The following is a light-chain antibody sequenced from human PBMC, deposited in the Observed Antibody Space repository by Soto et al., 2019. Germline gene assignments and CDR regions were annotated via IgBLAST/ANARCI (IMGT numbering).Light chain of an antibody. J-gene: IGKJ5*01. CDR3: QQINSYPH. CDR1: QDISSF. CDR2: GAS. V-gene: IGKV1-9*01. Sequence: DIQLTQSPSFLSASIGDRVTMTCRASQDISSFLAWYQQKPGKAPNLLIYGASTLQSGVPSRFSGSGSGTEFTLTISSLQPEDFATYYCQQINSYPHFGQGTRLEIK.